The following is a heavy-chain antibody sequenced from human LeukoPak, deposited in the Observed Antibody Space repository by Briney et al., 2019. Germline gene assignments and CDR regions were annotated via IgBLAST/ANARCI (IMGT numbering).Heavy chain of an antibody. V-gene: IGHV3-7*03. Sequence: GGSLRLSCAVSGFTFSSDWMIWVRQAPGKGLEWVANINPDGSEKNYVDSVRGRFTISRDNAKNSLDLQMNSLRVEDTAVYYCARVVDHDYGDYYLDYWGQGTLVTVSS. CDR3: ARVVDHDYGDYYLDY. D-gene: IGHD4-17*01. J-gene: IGHJ4*02. CDR1: GFTFSSDW. CDR2: INPDGSEK.